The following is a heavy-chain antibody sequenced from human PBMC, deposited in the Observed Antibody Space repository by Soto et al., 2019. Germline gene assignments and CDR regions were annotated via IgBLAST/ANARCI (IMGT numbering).Heavy chain of an antibody. J-gene: IGHJ4*02. V-gene: IGHV2-5*01. CDR1: GFSLNTYGVG. D-gene: IGHD2-2*01. CDR3: VHRGLAGQQIDY. Sequence: QITLRESGPTLVKPTQTLTLTCTFSGFSLNTYGVGVGWIRQPPGKALEWLAFIYWNDDKRYSSFLNSRLTITIDTSKNQVVLAVTDMDPVDTGTYYGVHRGLAGQQIDYWGQGTLVTVSS. CDR2: IYWNDDK.